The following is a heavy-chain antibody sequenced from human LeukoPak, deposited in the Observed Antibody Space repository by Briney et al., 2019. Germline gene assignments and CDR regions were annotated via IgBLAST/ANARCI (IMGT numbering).Heavy chain of an antibody. CDR3: ARDGMALYRTDYLDS. D-gene: IGHD2-2*02. Sequence: GDSLRLSCAASGFTFSSYTMHWVRQAPGKGLEWVADISYHGVNKHYADSVEGRFTISRDNSKNTLLLQMNTLRGADTAVYYCARDGMALYRTDYLDSWGQGTLVTVSS. J-gene: IGHJ4*02. V-gene: IGHV3-30-3*01. CDR2: ISYHGVNK. CDR1: GFTFSSYT.